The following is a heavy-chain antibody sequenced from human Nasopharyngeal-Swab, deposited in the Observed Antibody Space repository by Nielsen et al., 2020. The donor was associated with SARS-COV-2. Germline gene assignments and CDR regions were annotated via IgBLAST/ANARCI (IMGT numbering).Heavy chain of an antibody. CDR2: ISSSGSHK. CDR3: ARVEEYYYGSGSLSDN. J-gene: IGHJ4*02. Sequence: GESLKISCAASGFTFSSYSMNWVRQAPRKGLEWVSFISSSGSHKYYADSMKGRFTISRDNAKSSLYLQLSSLRAEDTAVYYCARVEEYYYGSGSLSDNWGQGTLVTVSS. D-gene: IGHD3-10*01. V-gene: IGHV3-21*01. CDR1: GFTFSSYS.